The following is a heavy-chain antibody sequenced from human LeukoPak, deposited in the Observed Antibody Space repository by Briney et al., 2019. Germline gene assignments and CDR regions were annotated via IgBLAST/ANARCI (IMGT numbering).Heavy chain of an antibody. J-gene: IGHJ3*02. CDR2: IYCSGST. D-gene: IGHD1-26*01. CDR1: GGSISSGGYY. V-gene: IGHV4-31*03. CDR3: AREERAVGATSRGTNAFDI. Sequence: PSETLSLTCTVSGGSISSGGYYWSWIRQHPGKGLEWIGYIYCSGSTYYNPSLKSRVTISVDTSKNQFSLKLSSVTAADTAVYYCAREERAVGATSRGTNAFDIWGQGTMVTVSS.